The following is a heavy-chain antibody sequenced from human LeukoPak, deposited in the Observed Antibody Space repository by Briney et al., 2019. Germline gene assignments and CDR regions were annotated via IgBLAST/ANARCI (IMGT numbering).Heavy chain of an antibody. CDR1: GYSISSDDY. CDR2: ISLSGRT. D-gene: IGHD5-18*01. J-gene: IGHJ4*02. Sequence: SETLSLTCGVSGYSISSDDYWGWIRQPPGKGLEWLGSISLSGRTFYNASLKNRVTLSVNTSNNHTCLKLSTVAAPDTATYYPARDRGYSYGPYYFDYWGQGTLVTASS. V-gene: IGHV4-38-2*02. CDR3: ARDRGYSYGPYYFDY.